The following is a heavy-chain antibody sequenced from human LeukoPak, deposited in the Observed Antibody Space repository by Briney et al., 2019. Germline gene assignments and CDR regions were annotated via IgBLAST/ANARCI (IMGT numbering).Heavy chain of an antibody. V-gene: IGHV1-69*13. CDR1: RGTFHSYA. J-gene: IGHJ4*02. CDR3: CTETRPYSSIIDY. CDR2: IIPFFGTP. Sequence: SVQVSCKDSRGTFHSYAISWVRQAPGQGLEWMEGIIPFFGTPNYAQQFQGRVPITGGDFTSTAYLELSSLGSGDTAVFYCCTETRPYSSIIDYWGQGTLVTLSS. D-gene: IGHD6-13*01.